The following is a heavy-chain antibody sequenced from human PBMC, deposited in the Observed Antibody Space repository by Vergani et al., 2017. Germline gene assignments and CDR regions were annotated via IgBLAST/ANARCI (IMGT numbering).Heavy chain of an antibody. CDR2: IYHYGST. D-gene: IGHD6-13*01. CDR1: GYSINSGYY. J-gene: IGHJ5*02. Sequence: QVQLQESGPGLVKASETLSLTCAVSGYSINSGYYCGWIRQPPGKGLEWIGSIYHYGSTYYNPSLKSRVTISIDTSKNHFSLRLSSVTAADTAVYYCARKAAGLNWFDPWGQGTLVTVSS. V-gene: IGHV4-38-2*01. CDR3: ARKAAGLNWFDP.